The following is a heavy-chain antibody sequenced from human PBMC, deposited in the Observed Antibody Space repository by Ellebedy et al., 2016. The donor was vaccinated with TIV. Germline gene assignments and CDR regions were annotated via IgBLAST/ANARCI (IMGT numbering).Heavy chain of an antibody. Sequence: GESLKISCAASGFTFRTYGMHWVRQAPGKGLEWVAVAPYYGNRKDYADSVKGRFTVSRDNSKNTVYLQMNSLRPEDTAVYYCARDPGGVGPAFDIWGLGTLVTVSS. D-gene: IGHD3-16*01. CDR2: APYYGNRK. V-gene: IGHV3-30*03. CDR3: ARDPGGVGPAFDI. CDR1: GFTFRTYG. J-gene: IGHJ3*02.